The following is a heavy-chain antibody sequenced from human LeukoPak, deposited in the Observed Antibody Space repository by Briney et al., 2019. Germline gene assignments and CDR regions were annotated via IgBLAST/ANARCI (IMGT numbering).Heavy chain of an antibody. D-gene: IGHD5-24*01. CDR2: IQYSGRI. CDR1: GGAFSGYY. V-gene: IGHV4-34*01. J-gene: IGHJ4*02. CDR3: SRGTDAYKCGNS. Sequence: KPSENLSLTCAVYGGAFSGYYWARLRPPPGEGGGWIGEIQYSGRINYNPSPKSRVTISADTSNNHFSLKMNSVTAADTAVYYCSRGTDAYKCGNSWGQGTLVTVS.